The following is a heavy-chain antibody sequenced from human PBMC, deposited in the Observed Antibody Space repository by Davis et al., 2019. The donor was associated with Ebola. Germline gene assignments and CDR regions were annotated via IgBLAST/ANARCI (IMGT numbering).Heavy chain of an antibody. D-gene: IGHD4-17*01. J-gene: IGHJ5*02. V-gene: IGHV4-61*01. CDR3: ARVMTTVTTGWFDP. Sequence: MPSETLSLTCTVSGGSVSSGSYYWSWIRQPPGKGLEWIGYIYYSGSTSYNPSLKSRVTISVDTSKNQFSLKLSSVTAADTAVYYCARVMTTVTTGWFDPWGQGTLVTVSS. CDR2: IYYSGST. CDR1: GGSVSSGSYY.